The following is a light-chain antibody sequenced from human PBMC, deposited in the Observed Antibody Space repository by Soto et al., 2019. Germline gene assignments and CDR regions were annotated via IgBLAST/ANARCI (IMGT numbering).Light chain of an antibody. Sequence: QSALTQPASVSGTPGQRVTISCSGSSFNIGSNTVNWYQQLPGTAPKLLIYSNNQRPSGVPDRFSGSKSGTSASLAISGLQSEDEADYYCAAWDDSLNGVVFGGGTKLTVL. CDR1: SFNIGSNT. CDR3: AAWDDSLNGVV. CDR2: SNN. V-gene: IGLV1-44*01. J-gene: IGLJ2*01.